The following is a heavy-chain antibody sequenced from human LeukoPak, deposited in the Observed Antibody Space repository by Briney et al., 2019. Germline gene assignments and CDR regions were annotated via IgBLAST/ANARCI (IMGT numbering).Heavy chain of an antibody. D-gene: IGHD3-10*01. J-gene: IGHJ4*02. Sequence: GGSLRLSCAASGFTFSSSYMHWVRQAPGKGLEYVSAISPSGDSTYYTNSVKGRFTISRDNSKNTLFLQVGSLTAEDMAVYYCARGLYYGSGQYYFDYWGQGTLVTVSS. CDR1: GFTFSSSY. CDR2: ISPSGDST. V-gene: IGHV3-64*01. CDR3: ARGLYYGSGQYYFDY.